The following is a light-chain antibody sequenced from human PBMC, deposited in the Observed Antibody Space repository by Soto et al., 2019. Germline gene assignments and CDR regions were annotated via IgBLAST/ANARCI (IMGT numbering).Light chain of an antibody. CDR1: QNLLHSDGRTF. J-gene: IGKJ1*01. V-gene: IGKV2D-29*02. Sequence: EIVLTQTPLSLSVTPGQPASISCKSSQNLLHSDGRTFLYWYLQKPGQSPQLLIYEVSNRLSGVPDRFSGSGSGTDFTLEVSRVEAEDVGIHYCLQSTQLPWTIGQGTKVEI. CDR3: LQSTQLPWT. CDR2: EVS.